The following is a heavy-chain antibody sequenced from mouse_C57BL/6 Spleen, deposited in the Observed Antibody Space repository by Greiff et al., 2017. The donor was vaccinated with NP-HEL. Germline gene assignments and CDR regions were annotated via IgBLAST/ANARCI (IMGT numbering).Heavy chain of an antibody. J-gene: IGHJ3*01. D-gene: IGHD2-3*01. CDR3: ARRSIYDGYLFAY. Sequence: EVMLVESGGGLVKPGGSLKLSCAASGFTFSDYGMHWVRQAPEKGLEWVAYISSGSSTIYYADTVKGRFTISRDNAKNTLFLQMTSLRSEDTAMYYCARRSIYDGYLFAYWGQGTLVTVSA. V-gene: IGHV5-17*01. CDR2: ISSGSSTI. CDR1: GFTFSDYG.